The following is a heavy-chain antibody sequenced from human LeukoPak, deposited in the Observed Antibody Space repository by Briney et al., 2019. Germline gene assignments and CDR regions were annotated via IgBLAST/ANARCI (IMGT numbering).Heavy chain of an antibody. D-gene: IGHD3-10*01. Sequence: ASVKVSCKASGYTFTSYGISWVRQAPGQGLEWMGWISAYNGNTNYAQKLRGRVTMTTDTSTSTAYMELRSLRSDDTAVYYCARFYGSGSYYNLGDYYYYYMDVWGKGTTVTISS. CDR2: ISAYNGNT. J-gene: IGHJ6*03. CDR1: GYTFTSYG. V-gene: IGHV1-18*01. CDR3: ARFYGSGSYYNLGDYYYYYMDV.